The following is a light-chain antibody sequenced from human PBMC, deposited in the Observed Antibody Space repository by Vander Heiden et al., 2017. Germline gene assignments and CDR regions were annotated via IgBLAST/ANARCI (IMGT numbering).Light chain of an antibody. CDR3: QAWDSSTLYV. CDR2: QDS. Sequence: SYELTQPPSVSVSPGQTASIPCSGDKLGDKYACWYQKKPGQSPVLVIYQDSKRPSGIPERFSGSNSGNTATLTISGTQAMDEADYYCQAWDSSTLYVFGTGTKVTVL. CDR1: KLGDKY. V-gene: IGLV3-1*01. J-gene: IGLJ1*01.